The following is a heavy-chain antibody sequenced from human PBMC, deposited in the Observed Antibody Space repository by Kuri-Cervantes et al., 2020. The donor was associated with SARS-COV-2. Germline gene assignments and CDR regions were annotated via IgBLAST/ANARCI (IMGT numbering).Heavy chain of an antibody. J-gene: IGHJ4*02. CDR3: AKGWYYDFWSGNGAFDY. D-gene: IGHD3-3*01. Sequence: GESLKISCAASGFTFGSYWMHWVRQAPGKGLVWVSRITDDGSSTNYADSVKGRFTISRDNSKNTLYLQMNSLRAEDTAVYYCAKGWYYDFWSGNGAFDYWGQGTLVTVSS. CDR2: ITDDGSST. CDR1: GFTFGSYW. V-gene: IGHV3-74*01.